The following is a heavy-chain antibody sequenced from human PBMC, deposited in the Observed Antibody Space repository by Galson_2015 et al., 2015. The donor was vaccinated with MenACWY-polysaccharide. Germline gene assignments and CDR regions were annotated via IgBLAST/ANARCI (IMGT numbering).Heavy chain of an antibody. Sequence: SLRLSCAGSGFAFSNYAMSWVRQAPGKGLEWVSLIHNDAATTGYADFVKGRFTISRDKSKNTVYLQMNSLSAEDTAIYYCTADVPEPLSQIDYWGQGTLVIVSS. CDR1: GFAFSNYA. CDR3: TADVPEPLSQIDY. D-gene: IGHD3-10*02. J-gene: IGHJ4*02. CDR2: IHNDAATT. V-gene: IGHV3-23*01.